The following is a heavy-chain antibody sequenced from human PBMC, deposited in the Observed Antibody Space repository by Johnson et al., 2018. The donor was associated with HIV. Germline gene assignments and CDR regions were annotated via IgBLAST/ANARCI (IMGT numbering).Heavy chain of an antibody. J-gene: IGHJ3*02. D-gene: IGHD3-22*01. CDR3: ARVRTTMILGFDI. Sequence: GSLRLSCAASGFTVSRNHMSWVRQAPGKGLEWVSIVYSGGNTYYADSVKGRFTISRDNSKDTLYLQMNSLRDEDTAVYYCARVRTTMILGFDIWGQGTMVTVSS. CDR1: GFTVSRNH. V-gene: IGHV3-53*01. CDR2: VYSGGNT.